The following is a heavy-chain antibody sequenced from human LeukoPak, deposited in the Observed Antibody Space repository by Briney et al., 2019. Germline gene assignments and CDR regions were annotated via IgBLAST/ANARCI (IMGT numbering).Heavy chain of an antibody. Sequence: SETLSLTCTVSGGSISSYYWSWIRQPPGKGLEWIGYIYYSGSTNYNPSLKSRVTISVDTSKNQFSLKLSSVTAADTAVYYCARGEDGYNGDYFDYWGQGTLVTVSS. V-gene: IGHV4-59*01. CDR2: IYYSGST. D-gene: IGHD5-24*01. J-gene: IGHJ4*02. CDR3: ARGEDGYNGDYFDY. CDR1: GGSISSYY.